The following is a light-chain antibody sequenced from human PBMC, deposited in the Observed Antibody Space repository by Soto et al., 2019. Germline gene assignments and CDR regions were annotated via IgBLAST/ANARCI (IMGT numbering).Light chain of an antibody. J-gene: IGLJ2*01. CDR3: QTWGSGPVV. V-gene: IGLV4-69*01. CDR2: LNSDGSH. Sequence: QSVLTQSPSASASLGASVKLTCTLSSGHSSYAIAWHQQQPEKGPRYLMKLNSDGSHSKGDGIPDRFSGSSSGAERYLTISSLQSEDVADDYCQTWGSGPVVFGGGTKLTVL. CDR1: SGHSSYA.